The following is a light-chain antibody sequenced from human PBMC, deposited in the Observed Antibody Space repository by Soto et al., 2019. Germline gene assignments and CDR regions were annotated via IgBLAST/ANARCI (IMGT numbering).Light chain of an antibody. CDR3: QHYLSYPIT. CDR2: GAS. CDR1: QDIGSV. Sequence: AILISQSPSSLSASIGDTVTITCRASQDIGSVLAWYQQKPGTAPKVLISGASDLHGGVPSRFSGSGSRTDFTLTITHLQSEDFATYYCQHYLSYPITFGQGTRLEI. J-gene: IGKJ5*01. V-gene: IGKV1-8*01.